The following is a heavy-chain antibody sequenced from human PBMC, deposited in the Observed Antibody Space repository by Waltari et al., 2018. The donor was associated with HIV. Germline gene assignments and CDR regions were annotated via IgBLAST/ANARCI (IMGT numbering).Heavy chain of an antibody. CDR1: GGSISHYY. CDR3: AKDASGTYFNWFYP. J-gene: IGHJ5*02. Sequence: QVQLQESGPGLVKPSHTLSLTCTVSGGSISHYYWNWIRQSPGKGLEWIGHIYNSGSTNYNPSLKSRVAISVDTSKNQFFLNLKSVTAAGTAVYYCAKDASGTYFNWFYPWGQGILVTVSS. CDR2: IYNSGST. D-gene: IGHD3-22*01. V-gene: IGHV4-59*01.